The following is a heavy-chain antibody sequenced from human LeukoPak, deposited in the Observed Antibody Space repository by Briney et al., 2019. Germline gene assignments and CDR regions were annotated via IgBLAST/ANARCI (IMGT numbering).Heavy chain of an antibody. CDR3: VRDAWMASTPLDY. CDR2: IRSDGNST. J-gene: IGHJ4*02. CDR1: GFTFSNYW. Sequence: GGSLRLSCAASGFTFSNYWMHWVRQAPGKGLVWVSRIRSDGNSTNYADSVKGRFTISRDNAKNMLYLQMNSLRAEDTAVYYCVRDAWMASTPLDYWGQGTLVTVSS. D-gene: IGHD5-24*01. V-gene: IGHV3-74*01.